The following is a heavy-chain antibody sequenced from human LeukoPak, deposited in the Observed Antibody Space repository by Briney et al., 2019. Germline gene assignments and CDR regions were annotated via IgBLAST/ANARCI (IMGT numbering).Heavy chain of an antibody. V-gene: IGHV3-66*02. CDR2: IYSGGST. J-gene: IGHJ6*02. CDR3: ARGRNYYYYGMDV. Sequence: TGGSLRLSCAASGFTVSSNYMSWVRLAPGKGLEWVSVIYSGGSTYYADSVKGRFTISRDNSKNTLYLQMNSLRAEDTAVYYCARGRNYYYYGMDVWGQGTTVTVSS. CDR1: GFTVSSNY.